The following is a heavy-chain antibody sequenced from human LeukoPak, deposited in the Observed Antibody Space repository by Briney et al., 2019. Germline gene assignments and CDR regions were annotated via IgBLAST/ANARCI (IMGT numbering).Heavy chain of an antibody. CDR2: IYYSRST. D-gene: IGHD3-16*01. CDR3: ARQISSYDVVKRLRTYHFDN. Sequence: SQTLSLTRTVSGGSISSSHYHWVWVRQTPGKGLEWIGRIYYSRSTYYNPSLKSRVTLSVDTSKNQFSMKLSSVTAAETAVYYCARQISSYDVVKRLRTYHFDNWGRGTLVTVSS. V-gene: IGHV4-39*01. CDR1: GGSISSSHYH. J-gene: IGHJ4*02.